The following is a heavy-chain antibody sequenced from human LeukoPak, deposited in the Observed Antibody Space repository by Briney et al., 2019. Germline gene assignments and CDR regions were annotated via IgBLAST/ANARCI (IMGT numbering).Heavy chain of an antibody. CDR3: ARQGPGYGSGSYYY. J-gene: IGHJ4*02. CDR1: GGSFSGYY. D-gene: IGHD3-10*01. CDR2: INHSGST. V-gene: IGHV4-34*01. Sequence: SETLSLTCAVYGGSFSGYYWSWIRQPPGKGLEWIGEINHSGSTNYNPSLKSRVTISADTSKNQFSLKLSSVTAADTAVYYCARQGPGYGSGSYYYWGQGTLVTVSS.